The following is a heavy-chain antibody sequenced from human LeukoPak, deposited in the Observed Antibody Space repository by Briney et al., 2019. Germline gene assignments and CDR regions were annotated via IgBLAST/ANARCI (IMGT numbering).Heavy chain of an antibody. D-gene: IGHD1-26*01. Sequence: PGGSLRLSCAASGVTFSNYAMSWFRQAPGKGPEWVSGITSGFTPHYADSVKGRFTISRDNSKKTFHLQMNSLRAEDTAVYYCAKDYSDSRVGDVFFEYWGQGTLVTVSS. CDR2: ITSGFTP. CDR3: AKDYSDSRVGDVFFEY. J-gene: IGHJ4*02. CDR1: GVTFSNYA. V-gene: IGHV3-23*01.